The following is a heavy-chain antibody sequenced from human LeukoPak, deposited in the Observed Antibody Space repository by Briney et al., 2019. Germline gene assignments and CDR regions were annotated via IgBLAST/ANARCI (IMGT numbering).Heavy chain of an antibody. J-gene: IGHJ6*03. V-gene: IGHV4-34*01. Sequence: SETLSLTRAVYGGSFSGYYWSWIRQPPGKGLEWIGEINHSGSTNYNPSLKSRVTISVDTSKNQFSLKLSSVTAADTAVYYCARHLRLHSRWIKYYYMDVWGKGTTVTISS. CDR2: INHSGST. CDR1: GGSFSGYY. D-gene: IGHD2-21*02. CDR3: ARHLRLHSRWIKYYYMDV.